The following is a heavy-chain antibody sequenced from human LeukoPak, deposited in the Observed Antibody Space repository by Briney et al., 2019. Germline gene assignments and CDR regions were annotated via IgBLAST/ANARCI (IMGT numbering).Heavy chain of an antibody. D-gene: IGHD1-26*01. Sequence: ASVKVSCKASGYTFTGYYMHWVRQAPGQGLEWMGWINPNSGGTNYAQKFQGRVTMTRDTSIGTAYMELSRLRSDDTAVYYCARDHSGSYYEAFDIWGQGTMVTVSS. CDR3: ARDHSGSYYEAFDI. J-gene: IGHJ3*02. V-gene: IGHV1-2*02. CDR1: GYTFTGYY. CDR2: INPNSGGT.